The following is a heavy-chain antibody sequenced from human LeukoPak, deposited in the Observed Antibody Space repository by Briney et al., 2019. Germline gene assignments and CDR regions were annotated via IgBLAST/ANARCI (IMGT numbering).Heavy chain of an antibody. CDR2: IYHSGSS. CDR3: ASERSGSYGDFDY. V-gene: IGHV4-59*01. CDR1: GGSIISYY. Sequence: PSETLSLTCTVSGGSIISYYWSWLRQPPGKGLEWIGYIYHSGSSNYNPSLKSRVTISVDTYKNQFSLKMSSVTAADTAVYYCASERSGSYGDFDYWGQGTLVTVSS. J-gene: IGHJ4*02. D-gene: IGHD1-26*01.